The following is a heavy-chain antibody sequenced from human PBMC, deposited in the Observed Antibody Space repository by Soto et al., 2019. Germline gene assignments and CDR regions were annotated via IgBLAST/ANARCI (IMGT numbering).Heavy chain of an antibody. D-gene: IGHD2-2*01. V-gene: IGHV5-10-1*03. J-gene: IGHJ5*02. CDR1: GYSFTSYW. CDR2: IDPSDSYA. Sequence: EVQLVQSGAEVKKPGESLRISCKGSGYSFTSYWISWVRQMPGKGLEWMGRIDPSDSYANYSPSFQGHVTISADKSISTAYLQWSSLKASDTAMYYCARHSPNRYCSSTSWCSRFDPWGQGTLVTVSS. CDR3: ARHSPNRYCSSTSWCSRFDP.